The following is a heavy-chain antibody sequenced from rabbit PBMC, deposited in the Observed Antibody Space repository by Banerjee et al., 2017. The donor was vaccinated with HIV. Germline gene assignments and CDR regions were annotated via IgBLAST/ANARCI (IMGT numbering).Heavy chain of an antibody. Sequence: QQQLEESGGGLVKPGGTLTLTCTASGFSLSSYAMGWVRQAPGKGLEWIGYISSGDTTIYASWAKGRFTISKTSSTTVTLQMTSLTAADTATYFCARVGSDWGYFNLWGPGTLVTVS. V-gene: IGHV1S36*01. CDR3: ARVGSDWGYFNL. D-gene: IGHD4-1*01. CDR2: ISSGDTT. J-gene: IGHJ4*01. CDR1: GFSLSSYA.